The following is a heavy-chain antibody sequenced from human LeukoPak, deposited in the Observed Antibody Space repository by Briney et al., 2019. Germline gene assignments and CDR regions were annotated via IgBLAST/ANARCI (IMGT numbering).Heavy chain of an antibody. CDR2: IYWNDDK. CDR3: AHSRGCITIFGVVTNYFDY. Sequence: SGPTLVRPTQTLTLTCTFSGFSLSTSGVGVGWIRQPPGKALEWLALIYWNDDKRYSPSLKSRLTITKDTSKNQVVLTMTNMDPVDTATYYCAHSRGCITIFGVVTNYFDYWGQGTLVTVSS. CDR1: GFSLSTSGVG. J-gene: IGHJ4*02. D-gene: IGHD3-3*01. V-gene: IGHV2-5*01.